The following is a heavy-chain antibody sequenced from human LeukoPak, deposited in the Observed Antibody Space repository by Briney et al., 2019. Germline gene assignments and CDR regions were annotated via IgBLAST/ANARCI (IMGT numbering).Heavy chain of an antibody. D-gene: IGHD6-6*01. V-gene: IGHV1-2*02. J-gene: IGHJ5*02. CDR3: ARAGEYSSAYNWFDP. Sequence: ASVKVSCKASGYTFTGYYMHWVRQAPGQGPEWVGWINPNSGGTNYAQKFQGRVTMTRDTSISTAHMELSRLRSDDTAVYYCARAGEYSSAYNWFDPWGQGTLVTVSS. CDR2: INPNSGGT. CDR1: GYTFTGYY.